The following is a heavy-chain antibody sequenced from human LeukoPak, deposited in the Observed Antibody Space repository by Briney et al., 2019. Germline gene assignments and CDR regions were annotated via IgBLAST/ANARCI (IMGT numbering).Heavy chain of an antibody. CDR3: ATDGFQPLDY. CDR2: FDPEHGET. D-gene: IGHD2-2*03. CDR1: GYTLTELS. Sequence: GASVMVSCKVSGYTLTELSIHWVRQAPGKGLEWMGGFDPEHGETIYAQKFQGRVTMTEDTSTETAYMELSSLRSEDTAVYYCATDGFQPLDYWGQGTQVTVSS. V-gene: IGHV1-24*01. J-gene: IGHJ4*02.